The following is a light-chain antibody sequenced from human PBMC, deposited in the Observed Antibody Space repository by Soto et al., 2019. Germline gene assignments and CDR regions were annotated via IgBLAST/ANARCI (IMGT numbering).Light chain of an antibody. V-gene: IGKV3-20*01. CDR1: SSY. CDR2: GAS. Sequence: EIALTQSPGTLSMTPGERATLSCRASSSYLAWYQQKVGQAPRLLIYGASIRATGIPDRFSGSASGTDFTLTISRLEPEDSAVYYCQQYISSSWTFGQGTRWIS. J-gene: IGKJ1*01. CDR3: QQYISSSWT.